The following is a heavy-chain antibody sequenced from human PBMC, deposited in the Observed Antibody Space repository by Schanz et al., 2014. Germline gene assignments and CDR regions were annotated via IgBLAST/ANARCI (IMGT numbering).Heavy chain of an antibody. Sequence: DVQLVESGGGLVQSGGSLRLSCAASGFNFGDYYMTWVRQAPGKGLESVAKINPDGSGKYYVDSVKGRFTISRDNAKNSLYLQMNSLTAEDTAVYYCAKYGTGKGVSFEYWGQGTLVTVSS. CDR2: INPDGSGK. V-gene: IGHV3-7*01. CDR1: GFNFGDYY. D-gene: IGHD1-26*01. CDR3: AKYGTGKGVSFEY. J-gene: IGHJ4*02.